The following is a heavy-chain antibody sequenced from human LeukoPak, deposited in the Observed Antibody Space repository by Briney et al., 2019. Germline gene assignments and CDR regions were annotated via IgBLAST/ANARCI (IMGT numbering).Heavy chain of an antibody. CDR3: ARIEYYDSWSGYWAFDI. CDR2: IYYSGST. D-gene: IGHD3-3*01. CDR1: GGSISSGGYY. J-gene: IGHJ3*02. Sequence: SQTLSLTCTVSGGSISSGGYYWSWIRQHPGKGLEWIGYIYYSGSTYYNPSLKSRVTISVDTSKDQFSLKLSSVTAADTAVYYCARIEYYDSWSGYWAFDIWGQGTMVTVSS. V-gene: IGHV4-31*03.